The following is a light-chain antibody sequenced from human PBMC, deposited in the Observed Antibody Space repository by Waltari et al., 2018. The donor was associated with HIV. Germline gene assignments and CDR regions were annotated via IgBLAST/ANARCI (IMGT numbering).Light chain of an antibody. CDR3: QQHGSTPPIT. CDR2: GAS. V-gene: IGKV3-20*01. Sequence: ERVSPPSTATLSVCPDESATLPNRARQRRSISYFASYHQQTAHPPRILLYGASTSATAITDSFIGSGSATDFTTPTSSLEPADDAVYYCQQHGSTPPITFGQGTRLEIK. J-gene: IGKJ5*01. CDR1: QRRSISY.